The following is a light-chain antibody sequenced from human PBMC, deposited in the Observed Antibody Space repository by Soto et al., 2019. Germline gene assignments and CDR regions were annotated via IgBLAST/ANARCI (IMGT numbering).Light chain of an antibody. CDR2: KTS. Sequence: DTQMTQSPSTLSASVGDRVTITCRASQSFSSWLAWYQQKPGKAPKLLIYKTSTLESGVPSRFSGSGSGTEFTLTISSLQPDDFATYYCQQYNSNPLTFGGGTKVEIK. J-gene: IGKJ4*01. V-gene: IGKV1-5*03. CDR3: QQYNSNPLT. CDR1: QSFSSW.